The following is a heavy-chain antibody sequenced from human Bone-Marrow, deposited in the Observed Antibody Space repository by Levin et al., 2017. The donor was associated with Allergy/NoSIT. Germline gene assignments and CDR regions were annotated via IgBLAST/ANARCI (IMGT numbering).Heavy chain of an antibody. J-gene: IGHJ4*01. CDR2: IYGGGST. CDR1: ELNVTRNY. D-gene: IGHD1-1*01. V-gene: IGHV3-53*01. CDR3: ATSYVGATGYFDY. Sequence: GESLKISCVVSELNVTRNYMNWVRQAPGKGLEWVSVIYGGGSTYYADSVRGRFTVSRDTSKNRLYLEMNSLRAEDTAVYYCATSYVGATGYFDYWGNGTLVTVSS.